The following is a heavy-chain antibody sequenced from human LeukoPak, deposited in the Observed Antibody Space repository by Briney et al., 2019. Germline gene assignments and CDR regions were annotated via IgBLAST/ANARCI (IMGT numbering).Heavy chain of an antibody. D-gene: IGHD2-2*01. CDR3: ARRWAEKYCSSTSCLEGAFDI. J-gene: IGHJ3*02. V-gene: IGHV5-51*01. CDR2: IYLGDSDT. Sequence: RGEPLKISCKGSGYSFTSYWIGGVRRLPGKGLEWLGVIYLGDSDTRYSPSYQGQVTISADKSISTAYLQWSSLKASDTAMYYCARRWAEKYCSSTSCLEGAFDIWGQGTMVTVSS. CDR1: GYSFTSYW.